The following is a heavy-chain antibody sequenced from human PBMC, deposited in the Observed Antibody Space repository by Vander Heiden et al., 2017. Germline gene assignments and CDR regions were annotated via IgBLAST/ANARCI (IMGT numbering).Heavy chain of an antibody. D-gene: IGHD2-15*01. CDR3: AKDFGYCSGGSCSAEYFQH. Sequence: EVQLLESGGGLVQPGGSLKRSCAAPGFTFSSHALGWVRQAPGKGLEWVSAISGSGGSTYYADSVKGRFTISRDNSKNTLYLQMNSLRAEDTAVYYCAKDFGYCSGGSCSAEYFQHWGQGTLVTVSS. CDR2: ISGSGGST. J-gene: IGHJ1*01. V-gene: IGHV3-23*01. CDR1: GFTFSSHA.